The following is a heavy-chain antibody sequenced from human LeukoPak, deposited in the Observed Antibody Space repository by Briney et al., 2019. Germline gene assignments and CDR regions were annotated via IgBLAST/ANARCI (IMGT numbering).Heavy chain of an antibody. Sequence: SETLSLTCTVSGGSISTYYWNWIRQPPGKGLEWIGYIYYSGSTNYNPSLTSRVSMSVDTSKNQFFLKMNSVTAADTAVYHCARSVDYFDNTGPHMMFDYWGQGSLVTVSS. CDR1: GGSISTYY. J-gene: IGHJ4*02. CDR2: IYYSGST. D-gene: IGHD3-22*01. CDR3: ARSVDYFDNTGPHMMFDY. V-gene: IGHV4-59*01.